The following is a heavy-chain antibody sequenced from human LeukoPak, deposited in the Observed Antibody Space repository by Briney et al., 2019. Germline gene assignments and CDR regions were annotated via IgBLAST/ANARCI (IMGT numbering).Heavy chain of an antibody. D-gene: IGHD3-3*01. CDR3: ARGNYDFWSGSFDY. CDR1: GFTFNSHS. V-gene: IGHV3-21*01. J-gene: IGHJ4*02. CDR2: ISSSSSYI. Sequence: GSLRLSCAASGFTFNSHSMNWVRQASGKGLEWVPSISSSSSYIYYADSVKGRFTISRDNAKNSLYLQMNSLRAEDTAVYYCARGNYDFWSGSFDYWGQGTLVTVSS.